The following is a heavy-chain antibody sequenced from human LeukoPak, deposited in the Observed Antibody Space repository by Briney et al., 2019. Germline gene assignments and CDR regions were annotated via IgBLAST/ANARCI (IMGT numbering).Heavy chain of an antibody. Sequence: GGPLRLSCAASGFTFNTYVMSWVRQAPGKGLGWVSAISSSGGSTYYADSVKGRFTISRDNSKNTLYFQMNSLRAEDTAVYYCAKRSTDLGYCSGGSCYEFSNWGQGTLVTVSS. J-gene: IGHJ4*02. CDR3: AKRSTDLGYCSGGSCYEFSN. CDR1: GFTFNTYV. CDR2: ISSSGGST. V-gene: IGHV3-23*01. D-gene: IGHD2-15*01.